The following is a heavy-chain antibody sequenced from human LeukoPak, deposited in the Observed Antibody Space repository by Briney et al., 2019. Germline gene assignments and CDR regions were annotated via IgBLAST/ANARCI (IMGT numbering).Heavy chain of an antibody. D-gene: IGHD3-3*01. CDR2: IYYSGST. Sequence: PSETLSLTCTVSGGSISSYYWSWIRQPPGKGLEWIGYIYYSGSTNYNPSLKSRVTISVDTSKNQFSLKPSSVTAADTAVYYCARGNYDFWSGYYYYYMDVWGKGTTVTVSS. J-gene: IGHJ6*03. CDR3: ARGNYDFWSGYYYYYMDV. CDR1: GGSISSYY. V-gene: IGHV4-59*01.